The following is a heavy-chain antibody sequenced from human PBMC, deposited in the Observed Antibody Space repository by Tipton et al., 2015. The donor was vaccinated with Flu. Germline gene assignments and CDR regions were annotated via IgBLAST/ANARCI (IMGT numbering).Heavy chain of an antibody. CDR1: GGTFSSYA. CDR3: ARGNKWLHRHYYFDY. J-gene: IGHJ4*02. CDR2: IIPILGIA. Sequence: QMQLVQSGAEVKKPGSSVKVSCKASGGTFSSYAISWVRQAPGQGLEWMGRIIPILGIANYAQKFQGRVTITADKSTSTAYMELSSLRSEDTAVYYCARGNKWLHRHYYFDYWGQGTLVTVSS. D-gene: IGHD5-12*01. V-gene: IGHV1-69*09.